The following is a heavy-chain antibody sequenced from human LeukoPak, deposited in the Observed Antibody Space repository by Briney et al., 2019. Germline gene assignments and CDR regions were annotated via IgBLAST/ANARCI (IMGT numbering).Heavy chain of an antibody. CDR3: AKVLCSSTSCGDAFDI. CDR1: GLTFSSYA. CDR2: ISGSGGST. D-gene: IGHD2-2*01. V-gene: IGHV3-23*01. Sequence: PGGSLRLSCAASGLTFSSYAMSWVRQAPGKGLERVSFISGSGGSTYYADSVKGRFTISRDNSKNTLYLQMNSLRAEDTAVYYCAKVLCSSTSCGDAFDIWGQGTMVTGSS. J-gene: IGHJ3*02.